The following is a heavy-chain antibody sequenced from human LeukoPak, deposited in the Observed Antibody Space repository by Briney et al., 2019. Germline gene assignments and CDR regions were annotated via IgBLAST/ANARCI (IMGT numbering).Heavy chain of an antibody. Sequence: ASVKVSCKASGYTFTGNYMHWVRQAPGQGLEWMGWINPNSGGTNYAQKFQGRVTMTRDTSISTAYMELSRLRSDDTAVYYCARTGTRARFLEWLGYWGQGTLVTVSS. CDR2: INPNSGGT. CDR3: ARTGTRARFLEWLGY. J-gene: IGHJ4*02. V-gene: IGHV1-2*02. CDR1: GYTFTGNY. D-gene: IGHD3-3*01.